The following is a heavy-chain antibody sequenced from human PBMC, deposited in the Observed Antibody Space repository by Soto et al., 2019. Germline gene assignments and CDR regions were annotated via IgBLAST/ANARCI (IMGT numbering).Heavy chain of an antibody. Sequence: TXSLTCTVSGSSISSGDYYWSWIRQPPGKGLEWIGYIYYSGSTYYNPSLKSRVTISVDTSKNQFSLKLSSVTAADTAVYYCASTDRYYYDSSGYLNGFDPWGQGTMVTVSS. D-gene: IGHD3-22*01. CDR3: ASTDRYYYDSSGYLNGFDP. J-gene: IGHJ5*02. V-gene: IGHV4-30-4*01. CDR1: GSSISSGDYY. CDR2: IYYSGST.